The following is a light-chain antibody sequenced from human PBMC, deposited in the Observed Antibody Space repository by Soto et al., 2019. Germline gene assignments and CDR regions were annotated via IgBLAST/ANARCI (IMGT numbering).Light chain of an antibody. CDR1: QSVSSN. J-gene: IGKJ2*01. CDR2: GAS. Sequence: EIVMTQSPATLSVSPGGRATLSCRASQSVSSNLAWYQQKPGQAPRLLIYGASTRATGIPARFSGSGSGTEFTLTISSLQSEDFAVYYCQQYNNWLYTFGQGPKLEIK. V-gene: IGKV3-15*01. CDR3: QQYNNWLYT.